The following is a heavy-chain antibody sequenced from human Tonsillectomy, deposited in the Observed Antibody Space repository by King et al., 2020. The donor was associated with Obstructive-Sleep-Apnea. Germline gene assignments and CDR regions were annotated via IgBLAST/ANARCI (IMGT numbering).Heavy chain of an antibody. Sequence: QLQESGPGLVKPSETLSLTCTVSGGSISRYYWSWIRQPPGKGLEWIGYIYYSGSTNYNPSLKSRVTISVDTSKNQLSLQLGSVTAADTAVYYCVRGGGRVGYWGQGTLVTVSS. CDR2: IYYSGST. D-gene: IGHD1-26*01. CDR1: GGSISRYY. CDR3: VRGGGRVGY. J-gene: IGHJ4*02. V-gene: IGHV4-59*01.